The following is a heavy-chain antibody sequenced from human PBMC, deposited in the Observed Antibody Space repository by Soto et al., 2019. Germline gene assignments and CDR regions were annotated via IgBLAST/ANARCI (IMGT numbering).Heavy chain of an antibody. V-gene: IGHV1-3*01. D-gene: IGHD3-3*01. J-gene: IGHJ6*02. CDR2: INAGNGNT. Sequence: QVQLVQSGAEVKKPGASVKVSCRACGYTFTSYAMHWVRQAPEQRLEWMGWINAGNGNTKYSQKFQGRVTMTRDTSASTAYMELSSLRSEDTAVYYCARARRRATMFGVVIIHPYYSYYCMDVWGQGTTVTVAS. CDR1: GYTFTSYA. CDR3: ARARRRATMFGVVIIHPYYSYYCMDV.